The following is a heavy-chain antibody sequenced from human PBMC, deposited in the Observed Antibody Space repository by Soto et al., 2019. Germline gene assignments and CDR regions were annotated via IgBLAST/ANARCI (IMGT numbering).Heavy chain of an antibody. J-gene: IGHJ4*02. D-gene: IGHD6-13*01. CDR2: ISGSGGST. CDR3: ANVVPGYSSSWAFDY. V-gene: IGHV3-23*01. CDR1: GFTFSSYA. Sequence: EVQLLESGGGLVQPGGSLRLSCAASGFTFSSYAMSWVRQAPGKGLEWVSAISGSGGSTYYADSVKGRFTISRDNSKSTLYLQMNSMRAEDTAVYYCANVVPGYSSSWAFDYWGQGTLVTVSS.